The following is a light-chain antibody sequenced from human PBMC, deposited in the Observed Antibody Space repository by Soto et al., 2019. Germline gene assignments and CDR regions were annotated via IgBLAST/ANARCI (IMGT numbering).Light chain of an antibody. CDR3: QQYNNWPLT. CDR2: GAS. Sequence: EIVMTQSPATPPVSPGERVTLSCRARQSVSSNLACYQQKPGQAPRLIIYGASTRATGIPARFSGSGSGTEFTLTISSLQSEDFAVYYCQQYNNWPLTFGGGTKVEIK. V-gene: IGKV3-15*01. J-gene: IGKJ4*01. CDR1: QSVSSN.